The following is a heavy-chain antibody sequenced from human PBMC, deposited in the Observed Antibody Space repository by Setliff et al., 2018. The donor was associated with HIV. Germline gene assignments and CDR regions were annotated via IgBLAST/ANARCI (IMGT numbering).Heavy chain of an antibody. CDR1: AFTFDDHA. CDR3: AGDTMTTVTLTVYYYYMDV. CDR2: INWDGSST. V-gene: IGHV3-20*04. J-gene: IGHJ6*03. Sequence: PGGSLRLSCATSAFTFDDHAMHWVRQAPGKGLEWVSGINWDGSSTGFADSVKGRFTISRDNAKSSLYLQMNNLRADDTAFYYCAGDTMTTVTLTVYYYYMDVWGKGTTVTVSS. D-gene: IGHD4-17*01.